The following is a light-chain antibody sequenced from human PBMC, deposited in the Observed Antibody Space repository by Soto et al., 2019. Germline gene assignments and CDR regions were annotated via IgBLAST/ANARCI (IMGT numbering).Light chain of an antibody. V-gene: IGKV1-16*02. J-gene: IGKJ3*01. CDR1: QGISYY. CDR3: QQYKSYPFT. Sequence: DIQMTQSPSSLSASVGDRVTITCRASQGISYYLAWFQQEPGKAPKSLIYDATSLQSGVPSKFSGSGSGTNFTLTISSLQPEDFATYYCQQYKSYPFTFGPGTKVDIK. CDR2: DAT.